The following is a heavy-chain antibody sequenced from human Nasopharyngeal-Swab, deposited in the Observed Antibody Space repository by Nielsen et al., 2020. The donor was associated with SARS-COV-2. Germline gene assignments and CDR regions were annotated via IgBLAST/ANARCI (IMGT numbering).Heavy chain of an antibody. CDR1: GYTFTSYC. J-gene: IGHJ4*02. V-gene: IGHV1-18*04. CDR3: ARTRIAGQEYYFDY. Sequence: ASVKVSCKASGYTFTSYCISWVRQAPGQGLEWMGWISAYDGNTNYAQKLQGRVTMTTDTSTSTAYMELRSLRSDDTAVYYCARTRIAGQEYYFDYWGQGTLVTVSS. D-gene: IGHD6-13*01. CDR2: ISAYDGNT.